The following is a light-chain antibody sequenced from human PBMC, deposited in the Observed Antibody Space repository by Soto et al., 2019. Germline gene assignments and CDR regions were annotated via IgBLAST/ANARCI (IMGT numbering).Light chain of an antibody. Sequence: IQFTPSPSSLSASVGDRVTITFRASRGVSRFLAWYQQRPGKAPNLLIFAASTLHSGVPSRSSGSGSGTDFTLTIDTLQPEDFATYYCQQLNNYPFTFGKGTRLEIK. CDR1: RGVSRF. CDR3: QQLNNYPFT. V-gene: IGKV1-9*01. J-gene: IGKJ5*01. CDR2: AAS.